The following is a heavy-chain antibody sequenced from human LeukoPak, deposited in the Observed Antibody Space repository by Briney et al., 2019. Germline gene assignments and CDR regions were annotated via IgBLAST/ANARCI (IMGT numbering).Heavy chain of an antibody. J-gene: IGHJ6*03. V-gene: IGHV1-69*05. CDR1: GGTFSSYA. CDR3: ATGPFGGYNYYYYYYMDV. CDR2: IIPIFGTA. Sequence: SVKVSCKASGGTFSSYAISWVRQAPGQGLEWMGGIIPIFGTANCAQKFQGRVTITTDESTSTAYMELSSLRSEDTAVYYCATGPFGGYNYYYYYYMDVWGKGTTVTVSS. D-gene: IGHD5-24*01.